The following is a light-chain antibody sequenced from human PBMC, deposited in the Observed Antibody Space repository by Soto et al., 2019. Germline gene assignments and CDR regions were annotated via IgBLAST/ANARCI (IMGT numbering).Light chain of an antibody. CDR1: SSDIGGYNY. Sequence: QSVLTQPASVSGSPGQSITISCTGTSSDIGGYNYVSWYQHHPGKAPKLMIYEVSNRPSGVSNRFSGSKSGNTASLTISGRQAEDEADYYCNSYTSSRSLVFGGGTKLTVL. V-gene: IGLV2-14*01. CDR2: EVS. J-gene: IGLJ3*02. CDR3: NSYTSSRSLV.